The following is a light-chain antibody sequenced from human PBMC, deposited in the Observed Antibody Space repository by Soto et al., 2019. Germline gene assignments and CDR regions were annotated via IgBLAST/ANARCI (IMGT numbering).Light chain of an antibody. CDR3: VLYMGSGIWV. CDR1: SGSVSTSYY. J-gene: IGLJ3*02. CDR2: STN. V-gene: IGLV8-61*01. Sequence: QAVVTQEPSFSVSPGGTVTLTCGSSSGSVSTSYYPSWYQQTPGQAPRTLIYSTNTRSPGVPDRFSGSILGNRAALTITGAQADDESDYYCVLYMGSGIWVFGGGTKLTVL.